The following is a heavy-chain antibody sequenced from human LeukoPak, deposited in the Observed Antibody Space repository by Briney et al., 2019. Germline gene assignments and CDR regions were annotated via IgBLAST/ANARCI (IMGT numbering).Heavy chain of an antibody. CDR2: INHSGST. J-gene: IGHJ3*02. CDR1: GGSFSGYH. D-gene: IGHD2-15*01. CDR3: ARPEKAFDLVATQGAFDI. Sequence: SETLSLTCAVYGGSFSGYHWSWIRQPPGKGLEWIGEINHSGSTNYNPSLKSRVTISVDTSKNQFSLKLSSVTAADTAVYYCARPEKAFDLVATQGAFDIWGQGTMVTVSS. V-gene: IGHV4-34*01.